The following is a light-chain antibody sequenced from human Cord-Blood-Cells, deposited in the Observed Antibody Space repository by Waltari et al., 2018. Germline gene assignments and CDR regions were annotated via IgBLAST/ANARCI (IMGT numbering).Light chain of an antibody. Sequence: EXVXXQXPGXLSLSPGERXTLSCRASQSVSSSYLAWYQQKPGQAPRLLIYGASSRATGIPYRFSGSGSGTDFTLTISRLEPEDFAVYYCQQYGSSPYSFGQGTKLEIK. CDR3: QQYGSSPYS. V-gene: IGKV3-20*01. CDR1: QSVSSSY. J-gene: IGKJ2*03. CDR2: GAS.